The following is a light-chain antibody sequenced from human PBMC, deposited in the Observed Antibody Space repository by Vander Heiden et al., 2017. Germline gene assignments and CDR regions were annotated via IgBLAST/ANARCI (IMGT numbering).Light chain of an antibody. CDR2: NDS. J-gene: IGLJ3*02. V-gene: IGLV1-47*02. Sequence: QPVMTQPPSASGTPGQSVTISCSGTRSNIANHYVNSGQQFQVTAPKLLFYNDSHRPSGGPDRFSGSTSGTSAYLNISGLRSEDEADYYCAACDESLSGWVFGGGTKLTVL. CDR3: AACDESLSGWV. CDR1: RSNIANHY.